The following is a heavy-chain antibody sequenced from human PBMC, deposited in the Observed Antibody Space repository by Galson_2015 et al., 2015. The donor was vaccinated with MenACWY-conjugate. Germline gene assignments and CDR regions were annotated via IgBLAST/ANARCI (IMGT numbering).Heavy chain of an antibody. Sequence: QSGAEVKKPGESLKISCKGSGYSFTNYWIGWVRQMPGRGLEWMGLIDPHNPNTRYSPSFQGQVTISADESISTAFLQWSSLKASDTAMYYCARHPPGGRGMDVWGRGTTVTVSS. CDR3: ARHPPGGRGMDV. J-gene: IGHJ6*02. CDR2: IDPHNPNT. CDR1: GYSFTNYW. D-gene: IGHD1-26*01. V-gene: IGHV5-51*01.